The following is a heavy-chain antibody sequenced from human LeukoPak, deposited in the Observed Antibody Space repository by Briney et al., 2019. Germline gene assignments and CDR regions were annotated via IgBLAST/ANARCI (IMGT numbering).Heavy chain of an antibody. CDR1: GYTFTGYY. D-gene: IGHD6-19*01. V-gene: IGHV1-2*02. Sequence: ASVKVSCKASGYTFTGYYMHWVRQAPGQGLEWMGWINPNSGGTNYAQKFQGRVTITRDTSASTAYMELSSLRSEDTAVYYCARDLVAVAGSIKYYFDYWGQGTLVTVSS. CDR3: ARDLVAVAGSIKYYFDY. J-gene: IGHJ4*02. CDR2: INPNSGGT.